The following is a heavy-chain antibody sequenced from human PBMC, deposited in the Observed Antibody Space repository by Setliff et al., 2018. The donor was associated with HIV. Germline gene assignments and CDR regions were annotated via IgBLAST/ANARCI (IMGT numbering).Heavy chain of an antibody. CDR1: GGSISSNW. V-gene: IGHV4-4*02. J-gene: IGHJ4*02. CDR2: IYHSGST. Sequence: SETLSLTCAVSGGSISSNWWSWVRQSPGKGLEWIGEIYHSGSTHYNPSLQSRVTISVDTSKNQFSLSLTSVTAADTAVYYCARQGLVLVPASIDWRLPPSPIDYWGQGALVTVSS. D-gene: IGHD2-2*01. CDR3: ARQGLVLVPASIDWRLPPSPIDY.